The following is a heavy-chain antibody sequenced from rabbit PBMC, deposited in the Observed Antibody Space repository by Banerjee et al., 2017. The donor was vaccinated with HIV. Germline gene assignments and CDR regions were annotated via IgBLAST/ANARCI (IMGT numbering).Heavy chain of an antibody. CDR1: GFSFSYKYV. V-gene: IGHV1S45*01. CDR2: IGTGSGST. J-gene: IGHJ2*01. D-gene: IGHD1-1*01. CDR3: ARGGVGSTGYTYAFDP. Sequence: QEQLEESGGDLVKPEGSLTLTCTASGFSFSYKYVMCWVRQAPGKGLEWIGCIGTGSGSTWYASWAKGRFTISKTSSTTVTLQMTSLTAADTATYFCARGGVGSTGYTYAFDPWGPGTLVTVS.